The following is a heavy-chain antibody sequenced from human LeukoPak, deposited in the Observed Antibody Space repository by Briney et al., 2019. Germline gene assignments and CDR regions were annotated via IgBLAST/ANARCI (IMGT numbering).Heavy chain of an antibody. CDR3: AKQGVEPGAVKYFDH. CDR1: GFTFRSYA. CDR2: ISASGGDT. D-gene: IGHD2-2*01. Sequence: GSLRLSCAASGFTFRSYAMSWVRQAPGKGLEWVSAISASGGDTFYADSVKGRFTISRDNSKNTLYLQMNNLRAEDTAVYYCAKQGVEPGAVKYFDHWGQGTLVTVSS. V-gene: IGHV3-23*01. J-gene: IGHJ4*02.